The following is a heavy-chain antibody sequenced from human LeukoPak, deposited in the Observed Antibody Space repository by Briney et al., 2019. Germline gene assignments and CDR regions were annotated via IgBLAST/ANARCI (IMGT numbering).Heavy chain of an antibody. CDR1: GYTFTSYY. D-gene: IGHD1-26*01. V-gene: IGHV1-46*01. CDR2: INLSGGST. Sequence: ASVKVSCKASGYTFTSYYMHWVRQAPGQWLEWMGIINLSGGSTNYAQKIQGRVTMTRDTSTSTVYMELSSLRSEDTAVYYCARSSSIVGVSLGYWGQGTLVTVSS. J-gene: IGHJ4*02. CDR3: ARSSSIVGVSLGY.